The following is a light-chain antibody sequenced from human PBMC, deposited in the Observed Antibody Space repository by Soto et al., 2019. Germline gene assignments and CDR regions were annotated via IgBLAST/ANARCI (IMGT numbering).Light chain of an antibody. Sequence: VMTRSAATRAGSAGERWSLSCMASQSVSSNLAWYQQKPGQAPRLLIYGASTRATGIPDRFSGSGSGTEFTPTISSLQSEHFAAYYCPQYHNWPLTVGQGTQLDIK. CDR1: QSVSSN. CDR3: PQYHNWPLT. CDR2: GAS. J-gene: IGKJ5*01. V-gene: IGKV3-15*01.